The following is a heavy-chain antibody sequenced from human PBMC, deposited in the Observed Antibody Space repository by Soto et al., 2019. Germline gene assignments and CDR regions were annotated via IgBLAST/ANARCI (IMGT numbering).Heavy chain of an antibody. V-gene: IGHV1-69*01. CDR2: IIPIFGTA. Sequence: QVQLVQSGAEVKKPGSSVKVSCKASGGSFSTYAISWVRQAPGQGLEWMGGIIPIFGTAAYAQKFQGRVTIPADESTSTAYMELSSLRSQDTAVYYCATWIEFDIVKVPVAYYTMDVWGQGTTVTVSS. J-gene: IGHJ6*02. CDR3: ATWIEFDIVKVPVAYYTMDV. CDR1: GGSFSTYA. D-gene: IGHD2-2*01.